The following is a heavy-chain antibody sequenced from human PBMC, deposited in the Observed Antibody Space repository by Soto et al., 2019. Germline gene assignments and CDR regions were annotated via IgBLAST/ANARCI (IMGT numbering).Heavy chain of an antibody. CDR1: GFTFSNAW. Sequence: EVQLVESGGGLVKPGGSLRLSCAASGFTFSNAWMNWVRQAPGKGLEWVGRIKSKTDGGTTDYAAPVKGRFTISRDDSKNTLYLQMNSLKTEDTAVYYCTTMEDIVVVVAATPGDYWGQGTLVTVSS. CDR3: TTMEDIVVVVAATPGDY. D-gene: IGHD2-15*01. CDR2: IKSKTDGGTT. V-gene: IGHV3-15*07. J-gene: IGHJ4*02.